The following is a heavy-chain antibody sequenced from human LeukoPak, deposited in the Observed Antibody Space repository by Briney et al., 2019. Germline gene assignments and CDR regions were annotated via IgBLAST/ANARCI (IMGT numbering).Heavy chain of an antibody. D-gene: IGHD3-10*01. CDR1: GFTFSSYA. CDR2: IKSKSDGGTT. CDR3: TALSGY. V-gene: IGHV3-15*01. J-gene: IGHJ4*02. Sequence: GGSLRLSCAASGFTFSSYAMSWVRQAPGKGLEWVGRIKSKSDGGTTDYAAPVKGRFTISINDSKTTLYLQMNSLKSEDTGVYYCTALSGYWGQGTRVTVSS.